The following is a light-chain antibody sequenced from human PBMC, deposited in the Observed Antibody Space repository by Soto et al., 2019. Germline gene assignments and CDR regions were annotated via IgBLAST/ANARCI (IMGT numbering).Light chain of an antibody. CDR3: CSYAGSYTVI. Sequence: QSVLTQPRSVSGSPGQSVTISCTGTSSDVGNYIYVSWYRQHPGKAPKLMIYDVSKRPSGVPDRFSGSKSGNTASPTISGLQAEDEADYYCCSYAGSYTVIFGGGTKLTVL. J-gene: IGLJ2*01. V-gene: IGLV2-11*01. CDR1: SSDVGNYIY. CDR2: DVS.